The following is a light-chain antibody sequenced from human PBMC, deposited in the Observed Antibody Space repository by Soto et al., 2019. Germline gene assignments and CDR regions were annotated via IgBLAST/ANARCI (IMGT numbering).Light chain of an antibody. Sequence: DIQMTQSPSTLSASVGDRVTITCRASQSISSWLAWYQQKPGRAPKLLIYDASSLESGVPSRFSGSGSGTEFTLTISSLQPDDFATYYCQQYNSYAPAFGQGTKV. CDR2: DAS. CDR1: QSISSW. V-gene: IGKV1-5*01. J-gene: IGKJ1*01. CDR3: QQYNSYAPA.